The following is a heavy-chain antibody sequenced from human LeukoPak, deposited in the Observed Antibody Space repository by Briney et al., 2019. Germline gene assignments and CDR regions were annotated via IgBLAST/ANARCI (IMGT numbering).Heavy chain of an antibody. CDR1: GFTFSDYH. CDR3: AKDRSGFSNWFDP. D-gene: IGHD3-3*01. V-gene: IGHV3-23*01. Sequence: GGSLRLSCAASGFTFSDYHMSWVRQAPGKGLEWVSTIRGSGGSTYSADSVKGRFIISRDNSKNTLFLQMNSLRAEDTAVYYCAKDRSGFSNWFDPWGQGTLVTVSS. CDR2: IRGSGGST. J-gene: IGHJ5*02.